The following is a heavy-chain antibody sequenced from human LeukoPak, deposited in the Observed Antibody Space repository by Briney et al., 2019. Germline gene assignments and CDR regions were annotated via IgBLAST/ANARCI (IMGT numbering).Heavy chain of an antibody. CDR3: AKGDEGGTVVFDY. D-gene: IGHD4-23*01. CDR1: GFTFSSYS. Sequence: PGGSLRLSCAASGFTFSSYSMNWVRQAPGKGLEWVSSISSSSSYIYYADSVKGRFTISRDNAKNSLYLQMNSLRAEDTAVYYCAKGDEGGTVVFDYWGQGTLVTVSS. V-gene: IGHV3-21*04. CDR2: ISSSSSYI. J-gene: IGHJ4*02.